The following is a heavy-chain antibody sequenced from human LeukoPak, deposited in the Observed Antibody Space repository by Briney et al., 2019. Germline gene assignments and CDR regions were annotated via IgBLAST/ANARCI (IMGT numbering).Heavy chain of an antibody. CDR2: ISSSSSYI. Sequence: GGSLRLSCAASGFTFSSYSMNWVRQAPGKGLEWVSSISSSSSYIYYADSVKGRFTISRDNAKNSLYLQMNSLRAEDTAVYYCARDPTNNNWLDPWGQGTLVTVSS. V-gene: IGHV3-21*01. CDR3: ARDPTNNNWLDP. J-gene: IGHJ5*02. CDR1: GFTFSSYS. D-gene: IGHD2-8*01.